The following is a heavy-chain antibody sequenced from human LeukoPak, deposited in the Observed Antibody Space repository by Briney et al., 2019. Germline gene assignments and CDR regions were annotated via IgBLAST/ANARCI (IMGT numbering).Heavy chain of an antibody. V-gene: IGHV4-61*02. D-gene: IGHD6-25*01. CDR2: IYTSGST. J-gene: IGHJ6*03. Sequence: SETLSLTCTVSGGSISSGSYYWSWIRQPAGKGLEWIGRIYTSGSTNYNPSLKSRVTISVDTSKNQFSLKLSSATAADTAVYYCARDRGDYYYYYMDVWGKGTTVTISS. CDR3: ARDRGDYYYYYMDV. CDR1: GGSISSGSYY.